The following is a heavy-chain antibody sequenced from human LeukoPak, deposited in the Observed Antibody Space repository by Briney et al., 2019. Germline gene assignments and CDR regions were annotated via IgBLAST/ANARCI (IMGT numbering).Heavy chain of an antibody. J-gene: IGHJ5*02. V-gene: IGHV4-39*01. CDR1: GGSISSGGHF. Sequence: SGTLSLTCTVSGGSISSGGHFWSWIRQHPGKGLEWIGYIYYSGSTYYNPSLKSRVTISVDTSKNQFSLKLSSVTAADTAVYYCARQKYYDFWSGQGGVDPWGQGTLVTVSS. CDR3: ARQKYYDFWSGQGGVDP. CDR2: IYYSGST. D-gene: IGHD3-3*01.